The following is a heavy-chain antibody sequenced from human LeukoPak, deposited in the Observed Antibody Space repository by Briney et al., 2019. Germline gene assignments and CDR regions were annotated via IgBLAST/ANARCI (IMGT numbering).Heavy chain of an antibody. J-gene: IGHJ3*02. CDR1: GYTFTSYG. V-gene: IGHV1-18*01. D-gene: IGHD2-2*01. CDR2: ISAYNGNT. Sequence: GASVKVSCKASGYTFTSYGISWVRQAPGQGLEWMGWISAYNGNTNYAQKLQGRVTMTTDTSTSTAYMELRSLRSDDTAVYYCARVESTDGRLAFDIWGQGTMVTVSS. CDR3: ARVESTDGRLAFDI.